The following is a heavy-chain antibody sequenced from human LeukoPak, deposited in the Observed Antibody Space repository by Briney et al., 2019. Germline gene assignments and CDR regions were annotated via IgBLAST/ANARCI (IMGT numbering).Heavy chain of an antibody. J-gene: IGHJ1*01. CDR2: ISGSGDNT. D-gene: IGHD2-2*01. CDR1: GFSFSNYA. V-gene: IGHV3-23*01. Sequence: AGGSLRLSCAASGFSFSNYAMTWVRQAPGKGLEWVSAISGSGDNTYYADSVKGRFTISRDNSKNTLYLQMISLRAEDTAVYYCAKGGSIVVVPAAEHWGQGTLVTVSS. CDR3: AKGGSIVVVPAAEH.